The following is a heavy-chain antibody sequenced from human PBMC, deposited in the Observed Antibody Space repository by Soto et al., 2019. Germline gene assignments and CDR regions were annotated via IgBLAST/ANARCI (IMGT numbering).Heavy chain of an antibody. CDR3: AREMTSGAGSLAGCDY. CDR1: GDSITGSY. D-gene: IGHD1-26*01. Sequence: SETLSLTCTVSGDSITGSYWSWIRQPPGKTLEWIGYIYHSGTTTYNPSLKSRVSISVDTSKNQFSLRLTSVIAADTAVYYCAREMTSGAGSLAGCDYWGQGILVTVSS. CDR2: IYHSGTT. V-gene: IGHV4-59*01. J-gene: IGHJ4*02.